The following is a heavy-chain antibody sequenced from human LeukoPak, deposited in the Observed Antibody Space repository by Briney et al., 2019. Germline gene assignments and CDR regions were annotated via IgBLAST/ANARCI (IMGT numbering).Heavy chain of an antibody. J-gene: IGHJ3*02. CDR3: ARGRVPITGAFDI. D-gene: IGHD3-3*01. CDR1: GFTVSSNY. CDR2: IYSGGST. V-gene: IGHV3-53*01. Sequence: GGSLRLSCAASGFTVSSNYMSWVRQAPGKGLEWVSVIYSGGSTYYADSVKGRFTISRDNSKNTLYLQMNSLRAEDTAVYYCARGRVPITGAFDIWGQGTMVTVSS.